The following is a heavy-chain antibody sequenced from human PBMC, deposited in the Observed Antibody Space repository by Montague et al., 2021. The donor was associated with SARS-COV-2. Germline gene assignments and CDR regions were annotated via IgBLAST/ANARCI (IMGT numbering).Heavy chain of an antibody. D-gene: IGHD2/OR15-2a*01. CDR3: ARGGNNSLLFIVSHGYYFDY. Sequence: SETLSLTCAVYTESFNGHYWTWIRQPPGKALDWIGDISYTGSTEYNPSLKSRVTISVDTHRNQVSLRLTSVTAADTATYYCARGGNNSLLFIVSHGYYFDYWGLGALVTVSS. V-gene: IGHV4-34*01. J-gene: IGHJ4*02. CDR2: ISYTGST. CDR1: TESFNGHY.